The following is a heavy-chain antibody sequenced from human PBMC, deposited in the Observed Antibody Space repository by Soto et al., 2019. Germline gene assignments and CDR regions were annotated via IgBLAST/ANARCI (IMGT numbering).Heavy chain of an antibody. Sequence: SVKVSCKASGCTFSSYAISWVRQAPGQGLEWMGGSIPIFGTANYAQKFQGRVTITADESTSTAYMELSSLRSEETAVYYCARVIAVAVREGYYYHCGKHVCGQGRMFSV. V-gene: IGHV1-69*13. D-gene: IGHD6-19*01. CDR1: GCTFSSYA. CDR2: SIPIFGTA. CDR3: ARVIAVAVREGYYYHCGKHV. J-gene: IGHJ6*02.